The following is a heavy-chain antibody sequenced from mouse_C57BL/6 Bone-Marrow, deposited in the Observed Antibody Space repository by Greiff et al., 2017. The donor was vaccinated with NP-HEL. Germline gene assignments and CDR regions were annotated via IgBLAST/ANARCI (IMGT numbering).Heavy chain of an antibody. CDR2: ISSGSSTI. Sequence: EVQLQESGGGLVKPGGSLKLSCAASGFTFSDYGMHWVRQAPEKGLEWVAYISSGSSTIYYADTVKGRFTISRDNAKNTLFLQMTSLRSEDTAMYYCASTITTVVATNAMDYWGQGTSVTVSS. D-gene: IGHD1-1*01. V-gene: IGHV5-17*01. CDR3: ASTITTVVATNAMDY. J-gene: IGHJ4*01. CDR1: GFTFSDYG.